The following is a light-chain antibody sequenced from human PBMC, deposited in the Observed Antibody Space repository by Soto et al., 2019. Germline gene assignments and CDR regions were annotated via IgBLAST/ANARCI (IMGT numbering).Light chain of an antibody. Sequence: QSVLTQPPSASGTPGQVFTISCSGSHSNIGDNSVNWYQQLPGTAPKLLIYSDNRRPSGVPDRFSVSKSGTSASLAIRGLQSEDEAEYYCAAWDDSLNGLLFGGGTKLTVL. CDR2: SDN. J-gene: IGLJ3*02. CDR3: AAWDDSLNGLL. V-gene: IGLV1-44*01. CDR1: HSNIGDNS.